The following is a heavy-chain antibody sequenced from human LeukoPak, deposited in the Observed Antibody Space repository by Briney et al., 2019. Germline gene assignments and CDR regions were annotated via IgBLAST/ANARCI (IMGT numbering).Heavy chain of an antibody. V-gene: IGHV4-38-2*02. J-gene: IGHJ4*02. CDR3: ARDEMVVAAGPYYFDY. CDR2: IYHSGST. D-gene: IGHD2-15*01. CDR1: GYSISSGYY. Sequence: SETLSLTCTVSGYSISSGYYWGWIRQPPGKGLEWIGRIYHSGSTYYNPSLKSRVTISVHTSKNQFSLKLSSVTAADTAVYYCARDEMVVAAGPYYFDYWGQGTLVTVSS.